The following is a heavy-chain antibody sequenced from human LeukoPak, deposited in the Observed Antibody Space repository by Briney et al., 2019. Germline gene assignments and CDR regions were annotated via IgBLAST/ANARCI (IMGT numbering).Heavy chain of an antibody. D-gene: IGHD3-3*01. V-gene: IGHV3-48*01. J-gene: IGHJ3*02. CDR3: ARDKQFLEWFARPGAFDI. CDR1: GFTYSSYS. Sequence: GGSLRLSCAASGFTYSSYSMNWVRQAPGKGLEWVSYISSSSSTIYYADSVKGRFTISRDNAKNSLYLQMNSLRAEDTAVYYCARDKQFLEWFARPGAFDIWGQGTMVTVSS. CDR2: ISSSSSTI.